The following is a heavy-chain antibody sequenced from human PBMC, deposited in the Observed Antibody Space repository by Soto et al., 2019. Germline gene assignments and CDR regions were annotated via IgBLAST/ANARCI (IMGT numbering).Heavy chain of an antibody. CDR1: GYTFTNYG. V-gene: IGHV1-18*01. D-gene: IGHD1-26*01. CDR2: ISTYKKDT. CDR3: TRSDSRIYSD. J-gene: IGHJ4*02. Sequence: QVQLVQSGAEVKKPGASVKVSCKASGYTFTNYGITWVRQAPGQGLEWMGWISTYKKDTQYAQKLQRRVTMTRDTTTTSAQMELRSPGSDYTAVNYSTRSDSRIYSDWGQGTLGIVSS.